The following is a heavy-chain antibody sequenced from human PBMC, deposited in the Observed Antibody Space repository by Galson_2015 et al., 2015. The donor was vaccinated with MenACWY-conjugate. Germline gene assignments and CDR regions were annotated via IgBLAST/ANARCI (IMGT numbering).Heavy chain of an antibody. CDR2: VYYSGST. V-gene: IGHV4-59*01. CDR1: GGSITNTY. D-gene: IGHD3-22*01. Sequence: SETLSLTCSVSGGSITNTYWNWIRQPPGKGLEWIGYVYYSGSTSYNPSLKSRVTISVDTSKNQFSLKLSSVTAADTAVYYCAREGYDTTGYNVYHGMDVWGHGTTVTVSS. J-gene: IGHJ6*02. CDR3: AREGYDTTGYNVYHGMDV.